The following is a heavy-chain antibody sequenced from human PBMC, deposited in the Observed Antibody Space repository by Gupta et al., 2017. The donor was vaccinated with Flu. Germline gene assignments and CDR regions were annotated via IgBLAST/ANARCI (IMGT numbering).Heavy chain of an antibody. D-gene: IGHD2-15*01. CDR2: IIPAFTA. CDR3: APVRGGYCYGATCHGPGSDRDYFYHGMDV. Sequence: QVQLVQSGPELNKPGSSLTVSCPTSGDSLSTYAFSWLLQAPGQGLEWLGHIIPAFTASQSAQTFRDRLTLSADDSSNTVYRQWSSLRSADTATYFCAPVRGGYCYGATCHGPGSDRDYFYHGMDVWGQGTTIIVSS. V-gene: IGHV1-69*01. CDR1: GDSLSTYA. J-gene: IGHJ6*02.